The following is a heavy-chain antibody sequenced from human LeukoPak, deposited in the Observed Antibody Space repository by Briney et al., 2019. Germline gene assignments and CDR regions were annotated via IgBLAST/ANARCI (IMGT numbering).Heavy chain of an antibody. J-gene: IGHJ4*02. V-gene: IGHV3-30*18. Sequence: GGSLRLSCAASGFTFSSYGMHWVRQAPGKGLEWVAVISYDGSNKYYADSVKGRFTISRDNSKNTLYLQMNSLRAEDTAVYYCAKDTIDFWSGYYTSGFDYWGQGTLVTVSS. D-gene: IGHD3-3*01. CDR3: AKDTIDFWSGYYTSGFDY. CDR1: GFTFSSYG. CDR2: ISYDGSNK.